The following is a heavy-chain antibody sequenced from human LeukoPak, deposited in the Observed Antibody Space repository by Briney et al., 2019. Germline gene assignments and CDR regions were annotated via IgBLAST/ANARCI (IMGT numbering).Heavy chain of an antibody. CDR1: GFTFSSYS. J-gene: IGHJ6*02. V-gene: IGHV3-48*01. D-gene: IGHD2-15*01. CDR3: AKSGVVVVEVLDV. Sequence: PGGSLRLSCAASGFTFSSYSMNWVRQAPGKGLEWVSYISSSSSTIYYADSVKGRFTISRDNAKNSLYLQMNSLRAEDTAVYYCAKSGVVVVEVLDVWGQGTTVTVSS. CDR2: ISSSSSTI.